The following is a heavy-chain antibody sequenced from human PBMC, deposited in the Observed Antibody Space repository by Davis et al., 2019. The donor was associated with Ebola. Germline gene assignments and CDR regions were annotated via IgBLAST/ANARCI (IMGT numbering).Heavy chain of an antibody. V-gene: IGHV4-30-4*01. D-gene: IGHD3-10*01. CDR3: ARSFRVTMVRGRFDP. J-gene: IGHJ5*02. CDR1: GGSISSGDYY. CDR2: IYYSGST. Sequence: SETLSLTCTVSGGSISSGDYYWSWIRQPPGKGLEWIGYIYYSGSTYYNPSLKSRVTISVDTSKNQFSLKLSSVTAADTAVYYCARSFRVTMVRGRFDPWGQGTLVTVSS.